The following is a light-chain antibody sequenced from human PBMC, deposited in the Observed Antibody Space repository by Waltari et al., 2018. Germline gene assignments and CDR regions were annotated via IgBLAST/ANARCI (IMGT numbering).Light chain of an antibody. V-gene: IGKV6D-21*02. CDR2: YAS. CDR1: QSIGSR. J-gene: IGKJ1*01. CDR3: HQIASLPRT. Sequence: EIVLTQSPAFQSVTPEEQVTITCRPSQSIGSRLHLYQQKPNQSPKLLIKYASQSISGVPAGFSGSGSGTDFTLTSNSLEAEDAAVYYCHQIASLPRTFGPWTKVEIK.